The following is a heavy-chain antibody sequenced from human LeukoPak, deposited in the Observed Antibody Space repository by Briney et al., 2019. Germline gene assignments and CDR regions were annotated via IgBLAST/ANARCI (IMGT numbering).Heavy chain of an antibody. CDR3: ASGYSYGLDY. D-gene: IGHD5-18*01. CDR2: ISGSGGST. Sequence: GGSLRLSCAASGFTFSTYAITWVRQAPGKGLEWVSAISGSGGSTYYADSVKGRFTISRDNSKNTVYLQMNSLRAEDTAVYYCASGYSYGLDYWGQGTLVTVSS. J-gene: IGHJ4*02. V-gene: IGHV3-23*01. CDR1: GFTFSTYA.